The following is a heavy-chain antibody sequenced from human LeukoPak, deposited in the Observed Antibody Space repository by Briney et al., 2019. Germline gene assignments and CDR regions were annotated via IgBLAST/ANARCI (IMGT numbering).Heavy chain of an antibody. CDR2: IRSDGSKK. D-gene: IGHD4/OR15-4a*01. CDR3: ALDYGDDAGFDY. CDR1: GFTFSSYG. Sequence: PGGSLRLSCAASGFTFSSYGMHWVRQAPGKGLEGVAFIRSDGSKKYYEDSVRGRFTISRDNSKNTLHLQMSSLRPEDTAVYYCALDYGDDAGFDYWGQGTLVTVS. V-gene: IGHV3-30*02. J-gene: IGHJ4*02.